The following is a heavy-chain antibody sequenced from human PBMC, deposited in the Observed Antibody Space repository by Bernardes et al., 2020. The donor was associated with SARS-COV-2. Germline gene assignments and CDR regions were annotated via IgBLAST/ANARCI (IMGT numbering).Heavy chain of an antibody. Sequence: GGSLRLSCAASGFTFSSFSMNWVRQAPGRGLEWVSSISASSTFIYYADSLKGRFTISRDNAENSLYLQMNSLRAEDTALYYCVREDIYNYGYDSFDIWGHGTMVTVSS. CDR1: GFTFSSFS. CDR3: VREDIYNYGYDSFDI. D-gene: IGHD5-18*01. J-gene: IGHJ3*02. CDR2: ISASSTFI. V-gene: IGHV3-21*01.